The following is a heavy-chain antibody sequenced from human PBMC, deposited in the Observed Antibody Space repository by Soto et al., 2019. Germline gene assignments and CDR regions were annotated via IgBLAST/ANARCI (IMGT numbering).Heavy chain of an antibody. J-gene: IGHJ4*02. CDR3: ARQTGDMTARPIDY. Sequence: SETLSLTYTVSGGSISSYYGSWIRQPPGKGLEWIGYIYYSGSTNYNPSLKSRVTISVDTSKNQFSLKLSSVTAADTAVYYCARQTGDMTARPIDYWGQGTLVTVSS. CDR2: IYYSGST. D-gene: IGHD2-21*02. CDR1: GGSISSYY. V-gene: IGHV4-59*01.